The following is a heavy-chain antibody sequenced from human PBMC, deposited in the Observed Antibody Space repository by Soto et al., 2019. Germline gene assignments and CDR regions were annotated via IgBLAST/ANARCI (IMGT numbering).Heavy chain of an antibody. CDR3: ARDRSSSDF. J-gene: IGHJ4*02. V-gene: IGHV1-18*01. CDR2: ISVYNGNT. Sequence: QVQLVQSGAAVKKPGTSVKVSCKASGYTFSNYGISWVRQAPGQGLEWMGWISVYNGNTNYAQKFQDRVTMTTDTSTTTAYMELRSLRPDDTAVYYCARDRSSSDFWGQGTLVTVSS. D-gene: IGHD6-19*01. CDR1: GYTFSNYG.